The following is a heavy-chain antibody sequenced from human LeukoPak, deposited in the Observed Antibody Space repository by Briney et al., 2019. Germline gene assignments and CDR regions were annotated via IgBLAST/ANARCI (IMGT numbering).Heavy chain of an antibody. D-gene: IGHD5-12*01. CDR2: IYYSGST. Sequence: PSETLSLTCTVSGGSISSSSYYWGWIRQPPGKGLEWIGSIYYSGSTYYNPSLKSRVTISVDTSQNQFSLKLSSVTAADTAVYYCARSWNRDSGLDNWGQGTLVTVSS. J-gene: IGHJ4*02. CDR3: ARSWNRDSGLDN. V-gene: IGHV4-39*07. CDR1: GGSISSSSYY.